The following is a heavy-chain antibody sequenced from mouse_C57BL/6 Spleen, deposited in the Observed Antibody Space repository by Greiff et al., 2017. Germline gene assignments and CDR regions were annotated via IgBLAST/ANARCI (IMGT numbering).Heavy chain of an antibody. J-gene: IGHJ4*01. Sequence: QVQLQQPGAELVKPGASVKLSCKASGYPFTSYWMHWVKQRPGQGLEWIGMIHPNSGSLNSNEKFKSKATLTVDKSSSTAYMQLSSRTSEDSAVYYCARDGSSYNYYAMDYWGQGTSVTVSS. CDR2: IHPNSGSL. CDR3: ARDGSSYNYYAMDY. V-gene: IGHV1-64*01. D-gene: IGHD1-1*01. CDR1: GYPFTSYW.